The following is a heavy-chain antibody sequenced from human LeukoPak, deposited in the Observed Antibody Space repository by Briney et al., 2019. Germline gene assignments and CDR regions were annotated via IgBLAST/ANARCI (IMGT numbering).Heavy chain of an antibody. CDR2: ISSSSSTI. CDR3: ARGLHWNYVVYYFDY. Sequence: GGSLRLSCAASGFTFSSYSMNWVRQAPGKGLEWVSYISSSSSTIYYADSVKGRFTISRDNAKNSLYLQMNSLRAGDTSVYYCARGLHWNYVVYYFDYWGQGTLVTVSS. D-gene: IGHD1-7*01. V-gene: IGHV3-48*01. CDR1: GFTFSSYS. J-gene: IGHJ4*02.